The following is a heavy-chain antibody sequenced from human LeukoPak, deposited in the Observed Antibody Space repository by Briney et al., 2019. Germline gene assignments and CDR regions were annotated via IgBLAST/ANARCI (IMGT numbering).Heavy chain of an antibody. Sequence: GGSLRLSCAASGFTFSSYSMNWVRQAPGKGLEWVSYISSSSSTIYYADSVKGRFTISRDNAKNSLYLQMNSLRAEDTAVYYCARVRYYYGSGSYYNLYYMDVWGKGTTVTVSS. V-gene: IGHV3-48*01. CDR1: GFTFSSYS. J-gene: IGHJ6*03. D-gene: IGHD3-10*01. CDR2: ISSSSSTI. CDR3: ARVRYYYGSGSYYNLYYMDV.